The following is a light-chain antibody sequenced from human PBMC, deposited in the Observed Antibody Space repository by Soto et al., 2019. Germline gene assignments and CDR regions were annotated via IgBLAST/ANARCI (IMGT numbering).Light chain of an antibody. Sequence: DIQMTQSPSSVSASVGDRVTITCRASQGIRNSLAWYEQKPGKAPRLLINAASSLQSGVPSRFSGSGSGTDFPLTISSLQPEDFATYYCQQGNSFPWTFGQGTKVEIK. CDR1: QGIRNS. J-gene: IGKJ1*01. CDR2: AAS. V-gene: IGKV1-12*01. CDR3: QQGNSFPWT.